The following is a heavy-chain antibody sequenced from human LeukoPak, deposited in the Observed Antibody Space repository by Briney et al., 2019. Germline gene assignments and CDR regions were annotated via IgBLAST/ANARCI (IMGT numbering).Heavy chain of an antibody. CDR3: ARGRRTWVSD. CDR2: VNPNSGNT. V-gene: IGHV1-8*01. CDR1: GYTFTSYD. Sequence: ASVKVSCKASGYTFTSYDINWVRRATGQGLEWMGWVNPNSGNTGYAQKFQGRVTMTRNTSISTAYMELSSLRSGDTAVYYCARGRRTWVSDWGQGTLVTVSS. D-gene: IGHD2/OR15-2a*01. J-gene: IGHJ4*02.